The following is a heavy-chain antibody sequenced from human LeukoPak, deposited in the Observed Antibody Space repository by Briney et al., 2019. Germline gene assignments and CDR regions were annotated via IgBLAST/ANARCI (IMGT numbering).Heavy chain of an antibody. Sequence: PGGSLRLSCAASGFSFSSYSMNWVRQAPGKGLEWVPSISSSSTYIYYADSVKGRFTISRDNAKNSLYLQMNSLRAEDTAVYYCASKITMVRGVIITPDYWGQGTLVTVSS. CDR3: ASKITMVRGVIITPDY. D-gene: IGHD3-10*01. CDR2: ISSSSTYI. J-gene: IGHJ4*02. CDR1: GFSFSSYS. V-gene: IGHV3-21*01.